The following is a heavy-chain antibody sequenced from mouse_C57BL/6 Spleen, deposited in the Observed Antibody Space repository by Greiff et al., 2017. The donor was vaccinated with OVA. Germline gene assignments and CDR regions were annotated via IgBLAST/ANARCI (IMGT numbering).Heavy chain of an antibody. V-gene: IGHV1-81*01. CDR1: GYTFTSYG. D-gene: IGHD2-4*01. CDR3: ARDDDYDEGFDY. Sequence: QVHVKQSGAELARPGASVKLSCKASGYTFTSYGISWVKQRTGQGLEWIGEIYPRSGNTYYNEKFKGKATLTADKSSSTAYMELRSLTSEDSAVYFCARDDDYDEGFDYWGQGTTLTGSS. J-gene: IGHJ2*01. CDR2: IYPRSGNT.